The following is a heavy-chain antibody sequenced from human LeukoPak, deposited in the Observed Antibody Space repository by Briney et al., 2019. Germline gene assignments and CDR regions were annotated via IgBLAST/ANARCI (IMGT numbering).Heavy chain of an antibody. CDR3: ARAQPNLGGVIVNSRYYYYYYGMDV. J-gene: IGHJ6*02. Sequence: PSETLSLTCTVSGGSISSYYWSWIRQPPGKGLEWIGYIYYSGSTNYNPSLKSRVTISVDTSKNQFSLKLSSVTAADTAVYYCARAQPNLGGVIVNSRYYYYYYGMDVWGQGTTVTVSS. D-gene: IGHD3-16*02. CDR1: GGSISSYY. CDR2: IYYSGST. V-gene: IGHV4-59*01.